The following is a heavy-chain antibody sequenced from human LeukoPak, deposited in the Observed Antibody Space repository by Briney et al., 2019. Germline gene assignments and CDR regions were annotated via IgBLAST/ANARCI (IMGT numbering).Heavy chain of an antibody. J-gene: IGHJ4*02. CDR3: ASGTGTNFDY. V-gene: IGHV3-30-3*01. Sequence: QSGGSLRLSCAASGFTFSSYAMHWVRQAPGKGLEWVAVISYDGSNRYYADSVKGRFTISRDDSKNTLYLQMNSLRAEDTAVYYCASGTGTNFDYWGQGTLVTVSS. D-gene: IGHD1-1*01. CDR1: GFTFSSYA. CDR2: ISYDGSNR.